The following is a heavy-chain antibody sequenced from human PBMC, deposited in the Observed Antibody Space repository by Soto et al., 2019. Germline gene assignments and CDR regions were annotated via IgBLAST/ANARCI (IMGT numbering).Heavy chain of an antibody. CDR1: GGTFSSYA. J-gene: IGHJ6*02. CDR2: IIPIFGTA. CDR3: ARGRDDFWSGYYAVDYYYGMDV. D-gene: IGHD3-3*01. Sequence: QVQLVQSGAEVKKPGSSVKVSCKASGGTFSSYAISWVRQAPGQGLEWMGGIIPIFGTANYAQKFQGRVTITADESTSTAYMELRSLRSEDTAVYYCARGRDDFWSGYYAVDYYYGMDVWGQGTTVTVSS. V-gene: IGHV1-69*01.